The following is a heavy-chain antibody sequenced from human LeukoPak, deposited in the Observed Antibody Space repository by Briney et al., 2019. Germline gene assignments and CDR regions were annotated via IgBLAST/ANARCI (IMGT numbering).Heavy chain of an antibody. Sequence: SETLSLTCTVSGGSISSYYWSWIRQPAGKGLEWIGRIYTSGSTNYNASFKSRVSMSVDTSKNQFFLKLSSVTAADTAVFYCARENSGSYREFDYWGQGTLVTVSS. V-gene: IGHV4-4*07. CDR1: GGSISSYY. D-gene: IGHD1-26*01. J-gene: IGHJ4*02. CDR2: IYTSGST. CDR3: ARENSGSYREFDY.